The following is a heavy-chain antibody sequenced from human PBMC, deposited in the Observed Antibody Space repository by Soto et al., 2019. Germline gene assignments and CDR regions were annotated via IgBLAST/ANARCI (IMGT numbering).Heavy chain of an antibody. J-gene: IGHJ4*02. V-gene: IGHV3-30-3*01. CDR1: GFTFSSYA. D-gene: IGHD4-17*01. Sequence: QVQLVESGGGVVQPGRSLRLSCAASGFTFSSYAMHWVRQAPGKGLEWVAVISYDGSNKYYADSVKGRFTISRDNSKNTLYLQMNSLRAEDTAVYYCASTSDYGDYYPGDYWGQGTLVTVSS. CDR2: ISYDGSNK. CDR3: ASTSDYGDYYPGDY.